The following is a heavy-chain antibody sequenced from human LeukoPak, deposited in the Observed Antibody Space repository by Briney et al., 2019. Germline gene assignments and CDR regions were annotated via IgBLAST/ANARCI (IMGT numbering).Heavy chain of an antibody. V-gene: IGHV3-64D*06. Sequence: GGSLRLSCSASGFTFRNYVMHWVRQAPGKGLEYVSAISFNGGSTYYADSVKGRFTISRDNSKNTLYLQMSSLRAEDTALYYCVKDRYYGSGRYTFDSWGQGTLVTVSA. CDR3: VKDRYYGSGRYTFDS. CDR1: GFTFRNYV. CDR2: ISFNGGST. J-gene: IGHJ4*02. D-gene: IGHD3-10*01.